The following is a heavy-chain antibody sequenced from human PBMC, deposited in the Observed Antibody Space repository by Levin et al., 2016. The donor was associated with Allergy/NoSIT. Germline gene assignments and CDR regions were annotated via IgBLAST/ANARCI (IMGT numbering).Heavy chain of an antibody. CDR1: GYTLTELS. CDR3: ATPDYGGNWPRKFDY. D-gene: IGHD4-23*01. J-gene: IGHJ4*02. CDR2: FDPEDGET. V-gene: IGHV1-24*01. Sequence: ASVKVSCKVSGYTLTELSMHWVRQAPGKGLEWMGGFDPEDGETIYAQKFQGRVTMTEDTSTDTAYMELSSLRSEDTAVYYCATPDYGGNWPRKFDYWGQGTLVTVSS.